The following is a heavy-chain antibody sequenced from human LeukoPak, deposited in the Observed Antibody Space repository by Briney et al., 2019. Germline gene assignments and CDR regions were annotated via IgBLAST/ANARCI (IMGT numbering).Heavy chain of an antibody. Sequence: ASVTVSCTASGYTFTSYAMHWVRQAPGQRLEWMGWINAGNGNTKYSQKFQGRVTITRDTSASTAYMELSSLRSEDTAVYYCARVKGRSPVYYDSSGQSPSDYWGQGTLVTVSS. CDR3: ARVKGRSPVYYDSSGQSPSDY. V-gene: IGHV1-3*01. CDR2: INAGNGNT. CDR1: GYTFTSYA. D-gene: IGHD3-22*01. J-gene: IGHJ4*02.